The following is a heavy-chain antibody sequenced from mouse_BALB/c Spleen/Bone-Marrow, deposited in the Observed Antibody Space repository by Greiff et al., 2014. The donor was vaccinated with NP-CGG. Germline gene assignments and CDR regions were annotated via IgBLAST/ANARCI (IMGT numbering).Heavy chain of an antibody. V-gene: IGHV2-9*02. J-gene: IGHJ4*01. CDR3: SRITTATGAMDY. Sequence: VKLQESGPGLVAPSQSLSITCTVSGFSLTSYGVHWVRQPPGTGLEWLGVIWADGSTNYNSALMSRLSISKDNSKSQVFLKMNSLQTDDTAMYYCSRITTATGAMDYWGQGTSVTVSS. D-gene: IGHD1-2*01. CDR2: IWADGST. CDR1: GFSLTSYG.